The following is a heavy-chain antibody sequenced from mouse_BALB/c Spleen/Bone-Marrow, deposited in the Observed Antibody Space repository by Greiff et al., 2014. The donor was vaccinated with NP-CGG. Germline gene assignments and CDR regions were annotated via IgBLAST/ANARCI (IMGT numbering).Heavy chain of an antibody. D-gene: IGHD3-2*01. J-gene: IGHJ3*01. V-gene: IGHV1-54*01. CDR1: GYAFTNYL. CDR2: SNPGSGGT. CDR3: ARETVRGFAY. Sequence: QVQLQQSGAELVRPGTSVKVSCKASGYAFTNYLIEWIKQRPGQGLEWIGVSNPGSGGTNYNEKFKGKATLTADKSSSTAYMQRSSLTSDDPAVYFCARETVRGFAYWGQGTLVTVSA.